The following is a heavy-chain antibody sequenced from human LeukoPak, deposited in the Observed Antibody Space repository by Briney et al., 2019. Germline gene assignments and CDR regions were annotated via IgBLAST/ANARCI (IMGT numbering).Heavy chain of an antibody. CDR1: GFTVSSNY. J-gene: IGHJ4*02. CDR3: EKDRRDTAMAPSSGFDY. CDR2: IYDIGSA. V-gene: IGHV3-53*01. D-gene: IGHD5-18*01. Sequence: GGSLRLSCAASGFTVSSNYMSWVRQAPGTGLEWVSIIYDIGSAYYADSVKGRFTISRDSSKNTLYLQMNSLRAEDTAVYYCEKDRRDTAMAPSSGFDYWGQGTLVTVSS.